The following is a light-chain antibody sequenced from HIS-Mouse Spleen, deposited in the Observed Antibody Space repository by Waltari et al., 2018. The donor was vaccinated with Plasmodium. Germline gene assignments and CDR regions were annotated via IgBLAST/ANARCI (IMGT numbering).Light chain of an antibody. CDR3: QQRSNWPRVLT. V-gene: IGKV3-11*01. CDR1: QSVSSY. CDR2: DAS. Sequence: EIVLTQSPATLSLSPGERATLSCRASQSVSSYLAWYQQKPGQAPSLLLYDASNRATGIPARFSGSGSETDFTLTISSLEPEDFSVYYCQQRSNWPRVLTFGGGTKVEIK. J-gene: IGKJ4*01.